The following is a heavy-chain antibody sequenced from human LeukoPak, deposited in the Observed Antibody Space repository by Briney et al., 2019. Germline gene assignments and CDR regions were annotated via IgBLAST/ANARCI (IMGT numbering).Heavy chain of an antibody. J-gene: IGHJ4*02. CDR1: GGSFSSYY. Sequence: PSETLSLTCAVYGGSFSSYYWSWLRQPPGKGLEWIGEINHSGSTNYNPSLKSRVTISVDTSKNQFSLKLSSVTAAGTAVYYCARRAFGQLLFDYWGQGTLVAVSS. D-gene: IGHD2-2*01. V-gene: IGHV4-34*01. CDR3: ARRAFGQLLFDY. CDR2: INHSGST.